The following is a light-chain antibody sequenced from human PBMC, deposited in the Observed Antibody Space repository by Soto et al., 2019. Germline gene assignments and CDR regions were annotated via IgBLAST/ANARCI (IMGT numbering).Light chain of an antibody. J-gene: IGKJ1*01. CDR3: QQFNTSPWT. CDR1: QSISSW. Sequence: DVQMTQSPSTLSATVGDRVTITCRASQSISSWLAWYQQKPGKAHKLLIYDASSLESGVPSRFSGSGSGTEFTLTISSLQPDDFATYYCQQFNTSPWTFGQGTKVDI. V-gene: IGKV1-5*01. CDR2: DAS.